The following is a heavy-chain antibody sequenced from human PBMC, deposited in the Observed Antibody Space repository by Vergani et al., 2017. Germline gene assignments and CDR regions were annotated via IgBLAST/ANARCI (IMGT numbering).Heavy chain of an antibody. V-gene: IGHV3-7*03. J-gene: IGHJ4*02. CDR3: ARSLAYCGGDCPYYFDY. D-gene: IGHD2-21*02. CDR2: IKQDGSEK. CDR1: GFTFSSYW. Sequence: VQLVESGGGLVQPGGSLRLSCAASGFTFSSYWMSWVRQAPGKGLEWVANIKQDGSEKYYVDSVKGRFTISRDNAKNSLYLQMNSLRAEDTAVYYCARSLAYCGGDCPYYFDYWGQGTLVTVSS.